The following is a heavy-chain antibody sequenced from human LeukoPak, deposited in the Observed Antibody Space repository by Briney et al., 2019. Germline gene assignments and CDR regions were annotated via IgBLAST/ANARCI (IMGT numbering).Heavy chain of an antibody. CDR1: GGSISSSSYY. V-gene: IGHV4-39*01. Sequence: SETLSLTCTVSGGSISSSSYYWGCIRQPPGKGLEWIGSIYYTRSTYYNPSLKSRVTISVDTSKNQFSLKLTSVTAADTAVYYCARGVTMIVVVIHDWYFDLWGRGTLVTVSS. CDR3: ARGVTMIVVVIHDWYFDL. D-gene: IGHD3-22*01. CDR2: IYYTRST. J-gene: IGHJ2*01.